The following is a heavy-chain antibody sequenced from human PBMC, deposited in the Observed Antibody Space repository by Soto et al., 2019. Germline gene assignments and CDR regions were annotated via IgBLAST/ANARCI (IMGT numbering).Heavy chain of an antibody. CDR2: ISAYNGNT. D-gene: IGHD3-10*01. Sequence: GASVKVSCKASGYTFTSYGISWVRQAPGQGLEWMGWISAYNGNTNYAQKLQGRVTMTTDTSTSTAYMELRSLRSDDTAVYYCARGITMVRGVTGLFDYWDQGTLVTVSS. J-gene: IGHJ4*02. V-gene: IGHV1-18*01. CDR3: ARGITMVRGVTGLFDY. CDR1: GYTFTSYG.